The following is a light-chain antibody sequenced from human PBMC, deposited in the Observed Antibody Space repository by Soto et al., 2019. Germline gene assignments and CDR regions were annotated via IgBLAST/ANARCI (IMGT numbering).Light chain of an antibody. V-gene: IGKV3-15*01. CDR2: GAS. CDR3: LQHYAWPWT. Sequence: EIVMTQSPGTLSLSPGDTATLSCRASQSLGSDLAWYQQKPGQAPRLLIFGASARPTGIPARISGSGSGTEFTLTINGLQSEDSGVYYCLQHYAWPWTFGQGTKVEIK. J-gene: IGKJ1*01. CDR1: QSLGSD.